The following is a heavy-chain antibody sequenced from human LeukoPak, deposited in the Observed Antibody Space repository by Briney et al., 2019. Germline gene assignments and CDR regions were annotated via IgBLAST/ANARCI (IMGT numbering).Heavy chain of an antibody. CDR3: AKAKGLFQLLFYFDY. Sequence: PGESLRLSCAASGFTFSSYAMSWVRQAPGKGLEWVSGISGSGGSTYYADSVKGRFTIPRDNSKNTLYLQMNSLRAEDTAVYYCAKAKGLFQLLFYFDYWGQGTLVTVSS. D-gene: IGHD2-2*01. CDR1: GFTFSSYA. CDR2: ISGSGGST. J-gene: IGHJ4*02. V-gene: IGHV3-23*01.